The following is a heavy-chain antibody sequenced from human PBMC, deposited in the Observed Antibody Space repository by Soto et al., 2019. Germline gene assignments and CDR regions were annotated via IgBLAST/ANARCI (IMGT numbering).Heavy chain of an antibody. Sequence: PSETLSLTCAVSGDSIIGIYHWAWIRQPPGRSLEWIASIFHTGTTYYTPSLKSRVTISVDTSKNQFSLRLSSVTAADSAVYYCASKTFGNTFTGGRYYYYYYGMDVWGQGTTVTVSS. J-gene: IGHJ6*02. CDR3: ASKTFGNTFTGGRYYYYYYGMDV. CDR1: GDSIIGIYH. CDR2: IFHTGTT. V-gene: IGHV4-38-2*01. D-gene: IGHD3-10*01.